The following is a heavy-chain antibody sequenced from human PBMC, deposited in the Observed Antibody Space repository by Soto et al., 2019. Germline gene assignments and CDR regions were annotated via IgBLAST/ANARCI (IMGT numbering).Heavy chain of an antibody. V-gene: IGHV3-30*18. CDR1: GFTFSNYG. D-gene: IGHD6-6*01. J-gene: IGHJ4*02. CDR2: ISSDGSKI. Sequence: GGSLRLSCAASGFTFSNYGMHWVRQAPGKGLEWVAVISSDGSKIFYADSVKGRLTISRDNSKNTLFVQMNSLRAEDTAVYYCAKAKGSVPQLGRNDLDFWGQGILVTLAS. CDR3: AKAKGSVPQLGRNDLDF.